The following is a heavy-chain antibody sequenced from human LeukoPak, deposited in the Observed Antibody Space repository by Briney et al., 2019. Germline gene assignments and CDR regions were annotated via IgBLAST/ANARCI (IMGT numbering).Heavy chain of an antibody. Sequence: ASVKVSCKASGYTFTSYGISWVRQAPGQGLEWMGWISAYNGNTNYAQKLQGRVTMTTDTSTSTAYMELRSLRSDDTAVYYCASSGGGYDSSGYQFDYWGQGTLVTFSS. D-gene: IGHD3-22*01. J-gene: IGHJ4*02. CDR3: ASSGGGYDSSGYQFDY. CDR1: GYTFTSYG. CDR2: ISAYNGNT. V-gene: IGHV1-18*01.